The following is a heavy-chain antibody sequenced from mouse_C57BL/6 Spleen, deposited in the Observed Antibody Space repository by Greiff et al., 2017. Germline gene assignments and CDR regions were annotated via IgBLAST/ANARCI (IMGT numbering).Heavy chain of an antibody. J-gene: IGHJ3*01. D-gene: IGHD2-10*01. V-gene: IGHV10-1*01. Sequence: EVQGVESGGGLVQPKGSLKLSCAASGFSFNTYAMNWVRQAPGKGLEWVARIRSKSNNYATYYADSVKDRFTISRDDSESMLYLQMNNLKTEDTAMYYCVRPYYGNSWFAYWGQGTLVTVSA. CDR2: IRSKSNNYAT. CDR1: GFSFNTYA. CDR3: VRPYYGNSWFAY.